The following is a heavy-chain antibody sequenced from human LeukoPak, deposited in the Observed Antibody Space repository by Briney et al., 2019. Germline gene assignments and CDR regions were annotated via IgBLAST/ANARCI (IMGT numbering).Heavy chain of an antibody. CDR3: ARDRGEYSGYPPGFQH. CDR2: IYYSGST. Sequence: PSETLSLTCTVSGGSISSGDYYWSWIRQPPGKGLEWIGYIYYSGSTYYNPSLKSRVTISVDTSKNQFSLKLSSVTAADTAVYYCARDRGEYSGYPPGFQHWGQGTLVTVSS. D-gene: IGHD5-12*01. CDR1: GGSISSGDYY. J-gene: IGHJ1*01. V-gene: IGHV4-30-4*08.